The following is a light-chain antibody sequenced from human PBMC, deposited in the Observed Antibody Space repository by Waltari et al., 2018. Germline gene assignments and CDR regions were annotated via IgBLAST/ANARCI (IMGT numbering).Light chain of an antibody. CDR3: HQHAYAPLT. Sequence: EIVLTQSPGTLSLSPGERATLSCRASQSVGRNYLAWYQQKPGQAPRLLIYIASSRASGTPDRFSGSGSGTDFTLTISSLEPEDFAVYYCHQHAYAPLTFGGGTRVEI. CDR1: QSVGRNY. CDR2: IAS. V-gene: IGKV3-20*01. J-gene: IGKJ4*01.